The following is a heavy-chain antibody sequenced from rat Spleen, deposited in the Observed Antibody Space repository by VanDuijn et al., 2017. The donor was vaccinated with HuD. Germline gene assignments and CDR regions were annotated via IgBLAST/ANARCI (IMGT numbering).Heavy chain of an antibody. CDR2: IWAGGGT. CDR3: ARAIGDGGYYFDY. CDR1: GFSLTSYN. V-gene: IGHV2-30*01. D-gene: IGHD1-11*01. J-gene: IGHJ2*01. Sequence: QVQLKESGPGLVQPSQTLSLTCTVSGFSLTSYNVHWVRQPPGKSLVWMGTIWAGGGTNYNSAVQSRLSISRDTSKSQVFLKMNSLQPEDTATYYCARAIGDGGYYFDYWGQGVMVTVSS.